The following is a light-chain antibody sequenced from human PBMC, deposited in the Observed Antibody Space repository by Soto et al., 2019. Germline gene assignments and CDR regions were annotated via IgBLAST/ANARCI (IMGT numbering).Light chain of an antibody. J-gene: IGKJ5*01. Sequence: EIVMTLSPTTLSVSPGERATLSCRASQSVSTNLAWYQQKPGQVPSLLIYGASTRASGIPARFSGSGSGTEFTLTIGSLQSEDFAVYYCQQYSSSPSFGQGTRLEI. V-gene: IGKV3-15*01. CDR1: QSVSTN. CDR3: QQYSSSPS. CDR2: GAS.